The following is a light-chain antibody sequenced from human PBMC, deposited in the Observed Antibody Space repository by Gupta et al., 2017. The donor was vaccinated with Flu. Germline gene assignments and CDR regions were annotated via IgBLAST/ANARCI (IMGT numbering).Light chain of an antibody. CDR1: QSVGIN. Sequence: TLSVPPGESATLTCRASQSVGINLAWYEQKPRQAPRRLIHGASTRSTDSIDKCSSSGGATEDNITIISRQSADIEVYYCQQDNKGHPLITVGRGTKVEIK. J-gene: IGKJ4*01. CDR3: QQDNKGHPLIT. CDR2: GAS. V-gene: IGKV3-15*01.